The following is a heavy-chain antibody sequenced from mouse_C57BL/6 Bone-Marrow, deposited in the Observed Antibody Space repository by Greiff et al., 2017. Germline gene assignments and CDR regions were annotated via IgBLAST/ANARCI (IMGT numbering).Heavy chain of an antibody. CDR3: ERSGPLGRSFDY. V-gene: IGHV1-55*01. CDR1: GYTFTSYW. CDR2: IYPTSGRT. Sequence: QVQLQQPGAELVKPGASVKMSCKASGYTFTSYWITWVKQRPGQGLEWIGDIYPTSGRTNYNEKFKSKAILTVDTSSNTAYMQLSSPTSEDSAVFYGERSGPLGRSFDYWGQGTTLTVSS. D-gene: IGHD4-1*01. J-gene: IGHJ2*01.